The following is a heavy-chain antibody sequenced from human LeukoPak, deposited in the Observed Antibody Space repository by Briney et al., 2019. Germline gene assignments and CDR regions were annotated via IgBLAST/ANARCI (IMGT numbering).Heavy chain of an antibody. CDR2: INTNTGNP. CDR3: SSGWYSNAFDI. D-gene: IGHD6-19*01. V-gene: IGHV7-4-1*02. J-gene: IGHJ3*02. Sequence: ASVKVSCKASGYTFTSYAMNWVRQAPGQGLEWMGWINTNTGNPTYAQGFTGRFVFSLDTSVSTAYLQISSLKAEDTAVYYCSSGWYSNAFDIWGQGTMVTVSS. CDR1: GYTFTSYA.